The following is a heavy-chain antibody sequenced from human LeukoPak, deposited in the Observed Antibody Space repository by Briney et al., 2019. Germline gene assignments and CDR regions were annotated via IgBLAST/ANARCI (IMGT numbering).Heavy chain of an antibody. J-gene: IGHJ6*03. CDR3: ARFWSAFGELSYMDV. Sequence: ASVKVSCKASGYTFTGYYMHWVRQAPGQGLEWMGWINPNSGGTNYAQKFQGRVTMTRDTSISTAYMELSRLRSDDTAVYYCARFWSAFGELSYMDVWGKGTTVTVSS. D-gene: IGHD3-10*01. CDR1: GYTFTGYY. V-gene: IGHV1-2*02. CDR2: INPNSGGT.